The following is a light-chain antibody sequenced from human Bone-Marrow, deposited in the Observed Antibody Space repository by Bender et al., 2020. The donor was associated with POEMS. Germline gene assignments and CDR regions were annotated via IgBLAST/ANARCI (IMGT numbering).Light chain of an antibody. V-gene: IGLV3-25*03. CDR3: QSADSSGTL. CDR2: KDT. CDR1: ALPNNY. Sequence: SSDLSQPASASVSPGQTARITCSGDALPNNYVHWYQQKPGQAPVLVIYKDTERPSGIPERFSGSSSGATVTLTIAAVQAEDEADYYCQSADSSGTLFGGGTKVTV. J-gene: IGLJ2*01.